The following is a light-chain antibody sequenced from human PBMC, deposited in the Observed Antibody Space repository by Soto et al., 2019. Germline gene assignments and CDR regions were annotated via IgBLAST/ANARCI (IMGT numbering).Light chain of an antibody. CDR3: QQRSNWPIT. Sequence: EIVLTQSPGTLSLSPGERATLAFMSSQSVSSSFLAWYQQKPGQAPRLLIYGASSRATGIPDRFSGSGSGTEFTLTISSLQSEDFAVYYCQQRSNWPITFGPGTKVDIK. V-gene: IGKV3D-20*02. CDR1: QSVSSSF. CDR2: GAS. J-gene: IGKJ3*01.